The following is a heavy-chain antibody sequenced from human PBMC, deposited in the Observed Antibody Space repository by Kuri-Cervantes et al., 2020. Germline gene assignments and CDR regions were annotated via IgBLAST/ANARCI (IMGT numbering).Heavy chain of an antibody. Sequence: SETLSLTCTVSGGSINSYYWNWSRQPPGKGLEWIGYISDSGSTTYNPSLKSRVTISVDTSKNQFSLKLSSVTAADTAVYYCVRDRGSGWYGLDYWGQGTLVTVSS. V-gene: IGHV4-59*01. J-gene: IGHJ4*02. CDR1: GGSINSYY. D-gene: IGHD6-19*01. CDR2: ISDSGST. CDR3: VRDRGSGWYGLDY.